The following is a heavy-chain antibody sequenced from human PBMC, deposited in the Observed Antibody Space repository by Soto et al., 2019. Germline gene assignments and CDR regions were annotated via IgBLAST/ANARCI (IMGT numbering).Heavy chain of an antibody. V-gene: IGHV4-31*03. D-gene: IGHD3-22*01. CDR3: AREKGYYDSSGYYRYFDY. Sequence: LSLTCTVSGGSISSGGYYWSWIRQHPGKGLEWIGYIYYSGSTYYNPSLKSRVTISVDTSKNQFSLKLSSVTAADTAVYYCAREKGYYDSSGYYRYFDYWGQGTLVTVYS. CDR1: GGSISSGGYY. J-gene: IGHJ4*02. CDR2: IYYSGST.